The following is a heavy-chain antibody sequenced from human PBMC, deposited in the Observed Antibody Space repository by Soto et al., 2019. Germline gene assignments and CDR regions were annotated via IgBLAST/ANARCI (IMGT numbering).Heavy chain of an antibody. D-gene: IGHD1-26*01. CDR3: VRDFHSGSYFSDY. Sequence: GGSLRLSCAASAFVFNSYAMHWVRQTPAQGLEWVAVISTDGSNKFYADSVKGRFNISRDNSKNTLYLEMTSLREEDTAMYYCVRDFHSGSYFSDYWGQGTLVTVSS. J-gene: IGHJ4*02. CDR1: AFVFNSYA. CDR2: ISTDGSNK. V-gene: IGHV3-30-3*01.